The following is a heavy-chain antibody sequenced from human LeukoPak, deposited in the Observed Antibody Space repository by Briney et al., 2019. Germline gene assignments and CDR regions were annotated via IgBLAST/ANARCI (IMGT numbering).Heavy chain of an antibody. D-gene: IGHD5-18*01. J-gene: IGHJ4*02. Sequence: GGSLRLSCAASGFTVSTNYMNWVRQAPGKGLEWVSVVYMDGTTYYSDSVKGRFTISRDSTKNTIYLQMNNLRAEDTAVYYCARGLLRDGYTYTYSFDYWGQGALVTVPS. CDR3: ARGLLRDGYTYTYSFDY. CDR1: GFTVSTNY. CDR2: VYMDGTT. V-gene: IGHV3-66*01.